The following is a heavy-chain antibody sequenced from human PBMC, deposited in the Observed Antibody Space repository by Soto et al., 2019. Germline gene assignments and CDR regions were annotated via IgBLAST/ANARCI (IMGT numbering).Heavy chain of an antibody. J-gene: IGHJ4*02. CDR3: ARSGVDTAMVDY. V-gene: IGHV4-34*01. CDR1: GGSFSGYY. Sequence: SETLSLTCAVYGGSFSGYYWSWIRQPPGKGLEWIGEINHSGSTNYNPSLKSRVTISVDTSKNQFSLKLSSVTAADTAVYYCARSGVDTAMVDYWGQGTLVTVSS. CDR2: INHSGST. D-gene: IGHD5-18*01.